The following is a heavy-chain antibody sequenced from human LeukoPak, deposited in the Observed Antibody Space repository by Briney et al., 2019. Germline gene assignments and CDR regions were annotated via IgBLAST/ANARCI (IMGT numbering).Heavy chain of an antibody. Sequence: ASVKVSCKASGGTFSSYAISWVRQAPGQGLEWMGGIIPIFGTANYAQKFQGRVTITADESTSTAYMGLSSLRSEDTAVYYCASGMVRGVMSYYYYYMDVWGKGTTVTISS. D-gene: IGHD3-10*01. CDR2: IIPIFGTA. J-gene: IGHJ6*03. CDR1: GGTFSSYA. V-gene: IGHV1-69*01. CDR3: ASGMVRGVMSYYYYYMDV.